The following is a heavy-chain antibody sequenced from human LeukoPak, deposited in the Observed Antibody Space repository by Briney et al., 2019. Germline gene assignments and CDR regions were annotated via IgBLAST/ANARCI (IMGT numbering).Heavy chain of an antibody. CDR1: GYTFSAYY. Sequence: ASVKVSCKASGYTFSAYYVHWVRQAPGQGLEWMGWISPYSGGTTYAQKSQGRVTLTSDTSISTAYLELTGLRSDDTAVYYSARVEGSAGTLDDWGQGTLVTVSS. V-gene: IGHV1-2*02. J-gene: IGHJ4*02. D-gene: IGHD3-10*01. CDR2: ISPYSGGT. CDR3: ARVEGSAGTLDD.